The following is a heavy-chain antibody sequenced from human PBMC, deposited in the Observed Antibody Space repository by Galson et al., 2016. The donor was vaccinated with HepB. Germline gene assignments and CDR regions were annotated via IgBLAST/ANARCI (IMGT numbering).Heavy chain of an antibody. D-gene: IGHD2-2*02. V-gene: IGHV1-2*02. CDR2: TNPNSGGS. CDR3: AGSCSSTRCYMSRYLYAMGV. Sequence: SVKVSCKASGYSFIGYYMHWVRQAPGQGLEWMGWTNPNSGGSQYSQKFQGRVTMTRDTSISTAYMELSSLRPEDSALYYCAGSCSSTRCYMSRYLYAMGVWGQGTTVTVSS. J-gene: IGHJ6*02. CDR1: GYSFIGYY.